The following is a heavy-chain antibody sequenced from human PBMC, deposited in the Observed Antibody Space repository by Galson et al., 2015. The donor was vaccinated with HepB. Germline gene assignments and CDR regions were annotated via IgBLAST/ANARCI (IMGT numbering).Heavy chain of an antibody. Sequence: CAISGDSVSSNSAAWNWIRQSPSRGLEWLGRTYYRSKWYNDYAVSVKSRITINPDTSKNQFSLQLNSVTPEDTAVYYCAREKAMAGLTHWFDPWGQGTLVTVSS. CDR2: TYYRSKWYN. CDR3: AREKAMAGLTHWFDP. V-gene: IGHV6-1*01. D-gene: IGHD6-19*01. J-gene: IGHJ5*02. CDR1: GDSVSSNSAA.